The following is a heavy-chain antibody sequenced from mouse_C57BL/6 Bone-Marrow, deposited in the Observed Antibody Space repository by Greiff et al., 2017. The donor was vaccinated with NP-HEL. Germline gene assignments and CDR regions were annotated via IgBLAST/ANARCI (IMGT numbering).Heavy chain of an antibody. CDR1: GYTFTDYY. CDR2: IYPGSGNT. D-gene: IGHD4-1*01. J-gene: IGHJ2*01. CDR3: ARTGDFDY. Sequence: QVTLKVSGAELVRPGDSVKLSCKASGYTFTDYYINWVKQRPGQGLEWIARIYPGSGNTYYNEKFKGKATLTAEKSSSTAYMQLSSLTSEDSAVYFCARTGDFDYWGQGTTLTVSS. V-gene: IGHV1-76*01.